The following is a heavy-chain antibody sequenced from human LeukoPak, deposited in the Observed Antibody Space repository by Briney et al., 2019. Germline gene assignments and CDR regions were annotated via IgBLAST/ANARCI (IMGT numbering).Heavy chain of an antibody. CDR2: ISSSGSTI. V-gene: IGHV3-11*01. D-gene: IGHD3-22*01. CDR1: GFTFSDYY. CDR3: TRIHDYSSYYYRSYYYYMDV. J-gene: IGHJ6*03. Sequence: GGSLRLSCAAPGFTFSDYYMSWIRQAPGKGLEWVSYISSSGSTIYYADSVKGRFTISRDNAKNSLYLQMNSLRAEDTAVYYCTRIHDYSSYYYRSYYYYMDVWGKGTTVTISS.